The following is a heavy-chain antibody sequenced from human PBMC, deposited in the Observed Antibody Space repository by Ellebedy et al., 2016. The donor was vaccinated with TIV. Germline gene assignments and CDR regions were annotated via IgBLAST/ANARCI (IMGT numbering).Heavy chain of an antibody. CDR3: ARGDSGSCWYLDK. D-gene: IGHD6-13*01. Sequence: GESLKISCKGSGYSFISYWIGWVRQMSGKGLEWMGYIYPGDSDTRYSPSFPCQVTISVDNSIGTANLQWSSLKASDTAIYYCARGDSGSCWYLDKWGQGTLVTVSS. V-gene: IGHV5-51*01. J-gene: IGHJ4*02. CDR1: GYSFISYW. CDR2: IYPGDSDT.